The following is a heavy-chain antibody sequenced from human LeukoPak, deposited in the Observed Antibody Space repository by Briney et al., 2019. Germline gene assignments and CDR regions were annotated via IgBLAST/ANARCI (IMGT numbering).Heavy chain of an antibody. CDR1: GGSFSGYY. CDR3: ATEPAGERYCSSTSCYSY. Sequence: SETLSLTCAVYGGSFSGYYWSWIRQPPGKGLEWIGEINHSGSTNYNPSLKSRVTISVDTSKNQFSLKLSTVTAADTAVYYCATEPAGERYCSSTSCYSYWGQGTLVTVSS. J-gene: IGHJ4*02. CDR2: INHSGST. V-gene: IGHV4-34*01. D-gene: IGHD2-2*02.